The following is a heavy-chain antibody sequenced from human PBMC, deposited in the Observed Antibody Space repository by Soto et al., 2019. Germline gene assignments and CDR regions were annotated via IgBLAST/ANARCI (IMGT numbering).Heavy chain of an antibody. Sequence: SETLSLTCTVSRVSMSDYFWSWIRQPPGKGLEWIGYIFHTGSTNYNPSLKSRVTTSLDTSKKQFSLKLNSVTAADTAVYYCATQRLCTGVHCWNWFDPSGQGTLVTVSS. V-gene: IGHV4-4*09. CDR3: ATQRLCTGVHCWNWFDP. J-gene: IGHJ5*02. CDR1: RVSMSDYF. CDR2: IFHTGST. D-gene: IGHD2-8*02.